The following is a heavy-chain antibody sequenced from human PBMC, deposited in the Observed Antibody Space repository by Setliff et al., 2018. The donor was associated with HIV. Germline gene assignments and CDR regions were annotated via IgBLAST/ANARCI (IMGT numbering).Heavy chain of an antibody. Sequence: SSETLSLTCAVYNGSFSAYYWAWIRQPPGKGLEWIGEINHGGSATYNPSLTGRVGISVDTSKNQFSLKMIAVTAADAAVYYCALLEVPLIVGTPPPIWDQGTLVTVS. J-gene: IGHJ4*02. CDR1: NGSFSAYY. V-gene: IGHV4-34*01. D-gene: IGHD1-26*01. CDR2: INHGGSA. CDR3: ALLEVPLIVGTPPPI.